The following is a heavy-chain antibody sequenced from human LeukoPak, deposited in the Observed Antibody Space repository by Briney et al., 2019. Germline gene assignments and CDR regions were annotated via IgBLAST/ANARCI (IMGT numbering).Heavy chain of an antibody. J-gene: IGHJ3*01. D-gene: IGHD4/OR15-4a*01. Sequence: GGSLRLSCAASGFTFSSYSMNWVRQAPGKRLECVSSITSSSSYIYYADSVKGRFTISRDNAKNSLYLQINSRRAEDTAVYYCARDPRLWWSDDAFDVWGQGTMLTVSS. CDR3: ARDPRLWWSDDAFDV. CDR1: GFTFSSYS. CDR2: ITSSSSYI. V-gene: IGHV3-21*01.